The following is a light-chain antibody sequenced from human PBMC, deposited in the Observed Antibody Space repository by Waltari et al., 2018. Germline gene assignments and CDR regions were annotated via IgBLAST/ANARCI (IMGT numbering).Light chain of an antibody. CDR1: QSVYNF. CDR2: EAS. V-gene: IGKV3-11*01. CDR3: QQRANWPPLT. J-gene: IGKJ4*01. Sequence: EVVLTQSRATLSLSPGERATLSCRASQSVYNFLAWYQQKPGQAPRLLIYEASQRATGIPARFSGSGSGTDFTLTISNLEPEDVAVYYCQQRANWPPLTFGGGTKVEIK.